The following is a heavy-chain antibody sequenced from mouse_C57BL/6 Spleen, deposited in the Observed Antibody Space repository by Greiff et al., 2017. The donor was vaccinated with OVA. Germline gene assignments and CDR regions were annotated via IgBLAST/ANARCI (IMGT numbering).Heavy chain of an antibody. CDR3: ATAYYSNYVFAY. CDR2: INPNYGTT. J-gene: IGHJ3*01. D-gene: IGHD2-5*01. Sequence: VHVKQSGPELVKPGASVKISCKASGYSFTDYNMNWVKQSNGKSLEWIGVINPNYGTTSYNQKFKGKATLTVDQSSSTAYMQLNSLSSEDSAVYYCATAYYSNYVFAYWGQGTLVTVSA. V-gene: IGHV1-39*01. CDR1: GYSFTDYN.